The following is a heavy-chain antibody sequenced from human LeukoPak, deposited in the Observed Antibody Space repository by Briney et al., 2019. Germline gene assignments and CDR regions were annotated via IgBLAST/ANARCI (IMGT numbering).Heavy chain of an antibody. CDR3: AKDPDYYDSSGYFPRDY. V-gene: IGHV3-23*01. Sequence: GGSLRLSCAASGFIVSSNYMTWVRQAPGKGLEWVSAISGSGGSTYYADSVKGRFTISRDNSKNTLYLQMNSLRAEDTAVYYCAKDPDYYDSSGYFPRDYWGQGTLVTVSS. D-gene: IGHD3-22*01. CDR2: ISGSGGST. J-gene: IGHJ4*02. CDR1: GFIVSSNY.